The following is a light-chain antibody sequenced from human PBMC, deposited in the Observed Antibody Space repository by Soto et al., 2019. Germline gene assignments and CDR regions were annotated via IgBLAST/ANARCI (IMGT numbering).Light chain of an antibody. CDR2: WAS. J-gene: IGKJ3*01. V-gene: IGKV4-1*01. CDR3: QQYYSTPFS. Sequence: DIVVTQSPDSLAVSLGERATINCKSSQSVLYSSNNKNYLAWYQQTPGQPPKLLIYWASTRESGVPDRFSGSGSGTDFTLTISSLQAEDVAVYYCQQYYSTPFSFGPGTKVDIK. CDR1: QSVLYSSNNKNY.